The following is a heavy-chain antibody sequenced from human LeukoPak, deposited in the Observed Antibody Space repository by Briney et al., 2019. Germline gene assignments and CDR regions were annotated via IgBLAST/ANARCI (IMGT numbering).Heavy chain of an antibody. V-gene: IGHV7-4-1*01. CDR3: ARDTQLLLWFGPQYYYYGMDV. CDR1: GYTFTSYA. Sequence: GPSVKLSCTASGYTFTSYAMNWVRQAPGQGLEWMGWINTNTANPTYAQGFTGRFVFSLDTSVSTAYLQICSLKAEDTAVYYCARDTQLLLWFGPQYYYYGMDVWGQGTTVTVSS. J-gene: IGHJ6*02. D-gene: IGHD3-10*01. CDR2: INTNTANP.